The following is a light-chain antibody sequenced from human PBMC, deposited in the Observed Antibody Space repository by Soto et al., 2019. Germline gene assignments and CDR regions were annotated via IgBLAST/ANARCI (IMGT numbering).Light chain of an antibody. Sequence: EIVLTQSPGNLSLSPGERATLSCRASQTVSSSCLAWYQQKPDQAPRLLISAVSSRLTGIPDRFSGSGSGTDFTLTISRLEPEDFAVYHCQQYGSLPYTFGQGTKLEIK. V-gene: IGKV3-20*01. CDR2: AVS. J-gene: IGKJ2*01. CDR1: QTVSSSC. CDR3: QQYGSLPYT.